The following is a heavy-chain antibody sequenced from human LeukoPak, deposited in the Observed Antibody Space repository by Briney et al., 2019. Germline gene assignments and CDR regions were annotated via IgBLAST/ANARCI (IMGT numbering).Heavy chain of an antibody. V-gene: IGHV3-30*02. Sequence: GGSLRLSCAASGFTFSNYGMHWVRQAPGKGLEWVGFIRYDGRNKYYAGFVKGRFTISRDNSKNTLYLQMNSLRAEDTAVYNCAGVDAAMPDAFDIWGQGTTVTVSS. CDR3: AGVDAAMPDAFDI. D-gene: IGHD5-18*01. CDR1: GFTFSNYG. CDR2: IRYDGRNK. J-gene: IGHJ3*02.